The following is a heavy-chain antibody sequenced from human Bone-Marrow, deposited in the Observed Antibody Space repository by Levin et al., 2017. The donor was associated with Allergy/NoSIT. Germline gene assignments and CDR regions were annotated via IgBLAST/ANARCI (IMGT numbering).Heavy chain of an antibody. J-gene: IGHJ4*02. V-gene: IGHV5-51*01. D-gene: IGHD6-19*01. CDR2: IYPDDSNS. CDR1: GYSFSTYW. Sequence: GESLKISCKGSGYSFSTYWILWVRQMPGKGLEWMGTIYPDDSNSRYSPSFRGQVSISADKSITTAYLQLSSLKPSDTAISYCARLAPRGSVWMPPPDYWGQGSLVTVSS. CDR3: ARLAPRGSVWMPPPDY.